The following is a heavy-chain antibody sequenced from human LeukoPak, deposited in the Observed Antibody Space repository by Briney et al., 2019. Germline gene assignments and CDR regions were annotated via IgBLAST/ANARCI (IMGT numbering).Heavy chain of an antibody. CDR1: GGSISSYY. Sequence: MASETLSLTCTVSGGSISSYYWSWIRQPPGKGLEWIGYIYYGGSTNYNPSLKSRVTISVDTSKNQFSLKLSSVTAADTAVYYCARVRGAFDIWGQGTMVTVSS. CDR2: IYYGGST. CDR3: ARVRGAFDI. V-gene: IGHV4-59*01. J-gene: IGHJ3*02.